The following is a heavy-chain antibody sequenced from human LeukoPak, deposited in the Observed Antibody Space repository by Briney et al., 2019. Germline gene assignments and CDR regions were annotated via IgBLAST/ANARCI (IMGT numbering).Heavy chain of an antibody. CDR2: ISWNSGSI. CDR3: AKFSTYYYDSSGRRSAFDI. CDR1: GSTFDDYA. Sequence: PGRSLRLSCAASGSTFDDYAMHWVRQAPGKGLEWVSGISWNSGSIGYADSVKGRFTISRDNAKNSLYLQMNSLRAEDTALYYCAKFSTYYYDSSGRRSAFDIWGQGTMVTVSS. J-gene: IGHJ3*02. D-gene: IGHD3-22*01. V-gene: IGHV3-9*01.